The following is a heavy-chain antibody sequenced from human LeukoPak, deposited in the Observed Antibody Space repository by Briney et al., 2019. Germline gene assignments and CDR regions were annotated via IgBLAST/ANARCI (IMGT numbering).Heavy chain of an antibody. CDR1: GYTFTSYG. V-gene: IGHV1-69*06. CDR2: IIPIFGTA. CDR3: ARGQVLRFLEWSPPYYYYMDV. J-gene: IGHJ6*03. D-gene: IGHD3-3*01. Sequence: SVKVSCKASGYTFTSYGISWVRQAPGQGLEWMGGIIPIFGTANYAQKFQGRVTITADKSTSTAYMELSSLRSEDTAVYYCARGQVLRFLEWSPPYYYYMDVWGKGTTVTVSS.